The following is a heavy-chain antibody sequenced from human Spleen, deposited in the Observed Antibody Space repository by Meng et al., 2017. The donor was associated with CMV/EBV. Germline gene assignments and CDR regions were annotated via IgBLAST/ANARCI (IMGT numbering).Heavy chain of an antibody. Sequence: GESLKISCAASGFTFSSYSMNWVRQAPGKGLEWVSSISSSSSYIYYADSVKGRFTISRDNAKNSLYLQMNSLRAEDTAVYYCARHSTEATISDYWGQGTLVTVSS. D-gene: IGHD5-12*01. CDR1: GFTFSSYS. CDR2: ISSSSSYI. CDR3: ARHSTEATISDY. J-gene: IGHJ4*02. V-gene: IGHV3-21*01.